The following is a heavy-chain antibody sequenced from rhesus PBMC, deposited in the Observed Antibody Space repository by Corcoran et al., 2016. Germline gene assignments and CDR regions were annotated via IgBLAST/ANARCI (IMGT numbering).Heavy chain of an antibody. V-gene: IGHV1S9*01. D-gene: IGHD1-32*01. CDR2: INRRDGKT. CDR1: GDTFTNSY. J-gene: IGHJ4*01. Sequence: QVQLVQSGAEVKKPGASVKLSCSPSGDTFTNSYINWVRQAPGQLLEWVRLINRRDGKTGHEQKFQGRVTVTRDASTNTAYLDLSNLRSEDTAVYFCTTMTTMRTLDFWGQGVLVTVSS. CDR3: TTMTTMRTLDF.